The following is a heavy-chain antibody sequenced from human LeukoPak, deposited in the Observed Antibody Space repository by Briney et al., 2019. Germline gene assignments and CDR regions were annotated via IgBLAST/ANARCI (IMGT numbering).Heavy chain of an antibody. CDR1: GFTFSSYG. CDR3: ARDRSGSIN. D-gene: IGHD6-25*01. CDR2: IKQDGSET. J-gene: IGHJ4*02. V-gene: IGHV3-7*01. Sequence: GGSLRLSCAASGFTFSSYGMHWVRQAPGKGLEWVANIKQDGSETYYVDSVKGRFIISRDNAKNSQYLQMNSLRVEDTAVYYCARDRSGSINWGQGTLVTVSS.